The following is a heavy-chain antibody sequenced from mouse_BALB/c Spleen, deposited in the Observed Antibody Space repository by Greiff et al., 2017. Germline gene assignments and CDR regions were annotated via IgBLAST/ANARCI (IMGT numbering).Heavy chain of an antibody. V-gene: IGHV5-6-2*01. Sequence: EVKLMESGGGLVKLGGSLKLSCAASGFTFSSYYMSWVRQTPEKRLELVAAINSNGGSTYYPDTVKGRFTISRDNAKNTLYLQMSSLKSEDTAMYYCARSYDGYLYAMDYWGQGTSVTVSS. CDR3: ARSYDGYLYAMDY. J-gene: IGHJ4*01. D-gene: IGHD2-3*01. CDR1: GFTFSSYY. CDR2: INSNGGST.